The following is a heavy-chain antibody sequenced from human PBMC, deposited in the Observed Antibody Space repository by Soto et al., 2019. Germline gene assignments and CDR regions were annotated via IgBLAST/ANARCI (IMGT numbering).Heavy chain of an antibody. CDR1: GFTLSGYA. J-gene: IGHJ6*03. Sequence: VQLAESGGGLAQPGGSLRLSCAASGFTLSGYAMDWVRQAPGKGLEYVSGISSNGVGTYYANSVQGRFTISRDNSKNTVSLQMGSLRPEDMAVYYCARRARPDFYYMDVWGKGTTVTVSS. V-gene: IGHV3-64*01. CDR2: ISSNGVGT. CDR3: ARRARPDFYYMDV. D-gene: IGHD6-6*01.